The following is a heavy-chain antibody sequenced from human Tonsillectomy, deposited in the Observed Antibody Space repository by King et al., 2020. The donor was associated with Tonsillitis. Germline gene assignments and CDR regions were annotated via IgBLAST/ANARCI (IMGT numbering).Heavy chain of an antibody. Sequence: QLVQSGAEVRKPGESLKISCQGSGYSFANYWIGWVRQMPGKGLEWMGFINPADSYTKYSPSFQGQVTISADKSISTAYLQWSSLKTSDTAIYYCAKHRGAELQGLLWVAGVSDSWGQGTLVTVSS. J-gene: IGHJ4*02. D-gene: IGHD6-19*01. CDR3: AKHRGAELQGLLWVAGVSDS. CDR1: GYSFANYW. CDR2: INPADSYT. V-gene: IGHV5-51*01.